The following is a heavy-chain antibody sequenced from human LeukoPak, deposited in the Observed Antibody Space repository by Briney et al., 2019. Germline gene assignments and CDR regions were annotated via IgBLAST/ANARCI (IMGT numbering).Heavy chain of an antibody. V-gene: IGHV3-33*01. Sequence: GGSLRLSCAASGFIFKTYAMHWVRQAPGKGLEWVTMIWYDGSNKYYGDSVKGRFTISRDNSKNTVYLQMNSLRVEDTAVYYCVRLIRPYFDYWGQGTLVTVSS. CDR3: VRLIRPYFDY. CDR2: IWYDGSNK. J-gene: IGHJ4*02. CDR1: GFIFKTYA.